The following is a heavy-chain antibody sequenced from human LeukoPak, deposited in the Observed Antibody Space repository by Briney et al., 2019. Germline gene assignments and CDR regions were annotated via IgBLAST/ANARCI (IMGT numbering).Heavy chain of an antibody. V-gene: IGHV1-69*04. CDR2: IIPILGIA. J-gene: IGHJ6*02. Sequence: GASVKVSCKASGGTFSSYAISWVRQAPGQGLEWMGRIIPILGIANYAQKFQGRVTITADKSTSTAYMELSSLRSEDTAVYYCARMTRGYYGMDVWGQGTTVTVSS. D-gene: IGHD4-11*01. CDR3: ARMTRGYYGMDV. CDR1: GGTFSSYA.